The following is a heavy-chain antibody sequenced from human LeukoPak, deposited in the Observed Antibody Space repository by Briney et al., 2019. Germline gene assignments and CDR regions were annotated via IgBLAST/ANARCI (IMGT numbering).Heavy chain of an antibody. Sequence: GGSLRLSCAASGFTVSRKYMSWVRQAPGKGLEWVAVIYTDGSTYYAESGKGRFTISRDNSKNTLYLQMNSLRAEDMAVCYCARDYGDLWGQGTLVTVSS. J-gene: IGHJ5*02. CDR3: ARDYGDL. CDR2: IYTDGST. V-gene: IGHV3-53*03. D-gene: IGHD3-10*01. CDR1: GFTVSRKY.